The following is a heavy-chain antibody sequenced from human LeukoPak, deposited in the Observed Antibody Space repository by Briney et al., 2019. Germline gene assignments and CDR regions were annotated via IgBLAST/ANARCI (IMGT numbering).Heavy chain of an antibody. CDR1: GGSISSSSYY. D-gene: IGHD3-22*01. Sequence: SETLSLTCTVSGGSISSSSYYWGWIRQPPGKGLESIGTIYYTGSTNYNPSLKSRVTISIDTPKNQFSLKLSSVTAADTAVYYCARGGSYDSSGFYFAEYFQHWGQGILVTVSS. V-gene: IGHV4-39*07. CDR3: ARGGSYDSSGFYFAEYFQH. CDR2: IYYTGST. J-gene: IGHJ1*01.